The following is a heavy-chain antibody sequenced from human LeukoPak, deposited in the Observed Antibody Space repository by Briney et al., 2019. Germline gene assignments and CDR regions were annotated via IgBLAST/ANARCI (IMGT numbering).Heavy chain of an antibody. CDR2: INPSGGST. V-gene: IGHV1-46*01. CDR3: ARGVSGTYYYYYMDV. Sequence: ASVKVSCKASGYTFTSYYMHWVRQAPGQGLEWMGIINPSGGSTSYAQKFQGRVTMTRDTSTSTVYMELSSLRSEDTAVYYCARGVSGTYYYYYMDVWGKGTTVTVSS. CDR1: GYTFTSYY. J-gene: IGHJ6*03. D-gene: IGHD6-19*01.